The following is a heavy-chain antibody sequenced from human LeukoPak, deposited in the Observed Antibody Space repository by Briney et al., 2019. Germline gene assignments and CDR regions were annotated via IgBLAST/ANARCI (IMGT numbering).Heavy chain of an antibody. V-gene: IGHV4-59*12. Sequence: SETLSLTCTVSGGSISSYYWSWIRQPPGKGLEWIGYIYYSGSTNYNPSLKSRVTISVDTSKNQFSLKLSSVTAADTAVYYCASPAMVRGVIITRPVGXFDIWGQGTMVTVS. CDR2: IYYSGST. D-gene: IGHD3-10*01. CDR3: ASPAMVRGVIITRPVGXFDI. J-gene: IGHJ3*02. CDR1: GGSISSYY.